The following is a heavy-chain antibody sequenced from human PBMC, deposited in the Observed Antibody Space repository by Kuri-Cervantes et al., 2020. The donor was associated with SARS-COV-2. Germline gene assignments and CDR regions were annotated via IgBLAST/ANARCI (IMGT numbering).Heavy chain of an antibody. CDR3: AKASRPELGIRIVDAFDI. D-gene: IGHD7-27*01. CDR1: GFTFSSYA. V-gene: IGHV3-69-1*01. J-gene: IGHJ3*02. CDR2: ISSSSTI. Sequence: GESLKISCAASGFTFSSYAMNWVRQAPGKGLEWVSSISSSSTIYYADSVKGRFTISRDNAKNSLYLQMNSLRAEDMALYYCAKASRPELGIRIVDAFDIWGQGTMVTVSS.